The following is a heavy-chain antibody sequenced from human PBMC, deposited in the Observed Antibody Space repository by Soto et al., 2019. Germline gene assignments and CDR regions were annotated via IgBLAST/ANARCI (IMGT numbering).Heavy chain of an antibody. J-gene: IGHJ6*02. Sequence: SVKVSCKASGGTFSSYAISWVRQAPGQGLEWMGGIISIFGTANYAQKFQGRVTITADESTSTAYMELSSLRSEDTAVYYCARGRMVRGVIITPTNLYYYYYGMDVWGQGTTVTVSS. CDR2: IISIFGTA. D-gene: IGHD3-10*01. CDR1: GGTFSSYA. V-gene: IGHV1-69*13. CDR3: ARGRMVRGVIITPTNLYYYYYGMDV.